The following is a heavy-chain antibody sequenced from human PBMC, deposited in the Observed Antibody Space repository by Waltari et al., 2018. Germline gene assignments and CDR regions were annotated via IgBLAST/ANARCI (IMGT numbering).Heavy chain of an antibody. CDR2: IKSKTDGGTT. D-gene: IGHD2-21*02. Sequence: EVQLVESGGGLVKPGGSLRLSCAASGFPFSTAWMSWVRQAPWKGLDWVVRIKSKTDGGTTDNAAAVTGRFTISRDESKNTLYLQMNSLKTEDTAVYYCTTEVVTPLGMDVWGQGP. V-gene: IGHV3-15*01. CDR3: TTEVVTPLGMDV. J-gene: IGHJ6*02. CDR1: GFPFSTAW.